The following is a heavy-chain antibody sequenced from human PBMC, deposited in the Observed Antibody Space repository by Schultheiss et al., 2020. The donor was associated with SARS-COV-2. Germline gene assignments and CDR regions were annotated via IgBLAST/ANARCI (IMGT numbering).Heavy chain of an antibody. Sequence: SETLSLTCAISGDSVSSNSAAWNWIRQSPSRGLEWLGRTYYRSKWYNDYAVSVKSRISINADTSKKQFSLKLRSVTAADTAVYYCARFRGGYDPPSEYYGMDVWGQGTTVTVSS. CDR3: ARFRGGYDPPSEYYGMDV. CDR1: GDSVSSNSAA. J-gene: IGHJ6*02. CDR2: TYYRSKWYN. D-gene: IGHD5-24*01. V-gene: IGHV6-1*01.